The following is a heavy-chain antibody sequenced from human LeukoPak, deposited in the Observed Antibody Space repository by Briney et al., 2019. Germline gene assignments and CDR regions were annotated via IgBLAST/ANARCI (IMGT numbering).Heavy chain of an antibody. J-gene: IGHJ4*02. D-gene: IGHD3-10*01. CDR2: ISGSGGST. V-gene: IGHV3-23*01. CDR3: AKAPYGSGSYIFDY. CDR1: KFTFSSYV. Sequence: GGSLRLSCAASKFTFSSYVMSWVRQAPGKGLEWVSVISGSGGSTYYAESVKGRFTISRDNSKNTLYLQMNSLRAEDTAVYYCAKAPYGSGSYIFDYWGQGTLVTVSS.